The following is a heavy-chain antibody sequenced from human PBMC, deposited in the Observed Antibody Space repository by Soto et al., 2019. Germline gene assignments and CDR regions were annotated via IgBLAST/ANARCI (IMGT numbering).Heavy chain of an antibody. V-gene: IGHV4-59*11. Sequence: SETLSLTCSVSGASFRDHYWTWIRQPPGKGLEWIGYISYSGYTNYKPSLKSRLTMSVDMSKNQFSLKLNSLTAADTAVYYCARTTKKDGKKGLDYWGQGTLVTVS. CDR1: GASFRDHY. CDR3: ARTTKKDGKKGLDY. CDR2: ISYSGYT. D-gene: IGHD4-4*01. J-gene: IGHJ4*02.